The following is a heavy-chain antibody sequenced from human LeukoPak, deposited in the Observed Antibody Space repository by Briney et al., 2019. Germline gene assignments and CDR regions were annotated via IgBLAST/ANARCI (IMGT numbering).Heavy chain of an antibody. J-gene: IGHJ4*02. Sequence: PGGSLRLSCAASGFTFSSYSMNWVRQAPGKGLEWASSISSSSSYIYYADSVKGRFAISRDNGKKELYLQMSSLGAEDTAVYYCAVKGGYNDWDAPFDYWGQGTLVTVSS. V-gene: IGHV3-21*01. D-gene: IGHD5-12*01. CDR3: AVKGGYNDWDAPFDY. CDR1: GFTFSSYS. CDR2: ISSSSSYI.